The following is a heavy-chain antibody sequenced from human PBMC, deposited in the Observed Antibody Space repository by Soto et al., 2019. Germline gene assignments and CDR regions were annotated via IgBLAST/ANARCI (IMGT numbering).Heavy chain of an antibody. J-gene: IGHJ5*02. CDR2: ISYDGSNK. CDR3: AANMLRAPLDP. D-gene: IGHD3-10*01. V-gene: IGHV3-30*03. Sequence: QVQLVESGGGVVQPGRSLRLSCATSGFTFSNYGMHGARHTPGKGLEWVAVISYDGSNKKYADSVKGRFTISRDNSKSTLTLQMNRLRVEDTAVYYCAANMLRAPLDPWGQGTLVIVS. CDR1: GFTFSNYG.